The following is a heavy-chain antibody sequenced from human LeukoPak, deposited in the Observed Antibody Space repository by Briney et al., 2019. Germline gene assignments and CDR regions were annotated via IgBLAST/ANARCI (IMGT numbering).Heavy chain of an antibody. CDR1: GGSISSYY. Sequence: SETLSLTCTVSGGSISSYYWSWIRQPPGKGLEWIGYIYYSGSTNYNPSLKSRVTISVDTSKNQFSLKLSSVTAADTAVYYCARALIVVVPAASNWFDPWGPGTLVTVSS. CDR3: ARALIVVVPAASNWFDP. V-gene: IGHV4-59*01. CDR2: IYYSGST. D-gene: IGHD2-2*01. J-gene: IGHJ5*02.